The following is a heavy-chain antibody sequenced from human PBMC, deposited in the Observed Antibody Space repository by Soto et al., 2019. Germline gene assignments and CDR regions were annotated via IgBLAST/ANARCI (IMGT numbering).Heavy chain of an antibody. CDR3: ARDRGYSYGYYYYYYYGMDV. CDR1: VFTFSSYG. Sequence: GGSLRLSCAASVFTFSSYGMHWVRQAPGKGLEWVAVIWYDGSNKYYADSVKGRFTISRDNSKNTLYLQMNSLRAEDTAVYYCARDRGYSYGYYYYYYYGMDVWGQGTTVTVSS. J-gene: IGHJ6*02. V-gene: IGHV3-33*01. D-gene: IGHD5-18*01. CDR2: IWYDGSNK.